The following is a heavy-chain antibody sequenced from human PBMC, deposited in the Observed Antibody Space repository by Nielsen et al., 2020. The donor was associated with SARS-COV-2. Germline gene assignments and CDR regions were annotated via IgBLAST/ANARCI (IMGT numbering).Heavy chain of an antibody. CDR1: GFTFSSYS. CDR2: ISSSSSYI. Sequence: GESLKISCAASGFTFSSYSMNWVRQAPGKGLEWVSSISSSSSYIYYADSVKGRFTISRDNAKNSLYLQMNSLRAEDTAVYYCARDRTYCSGGSCYSDYWGQVTLVIV. J-gene: IGHJ4*02. CDR3: ARDRTYCSGGSCYSDY. V-gene: IGHV3-21*01. D-gene: IGHD2-15*01.